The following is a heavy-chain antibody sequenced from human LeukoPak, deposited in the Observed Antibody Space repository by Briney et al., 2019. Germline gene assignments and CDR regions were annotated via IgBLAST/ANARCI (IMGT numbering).Heavy chain of an antibody. CDR3: ALAERPSYYYMDV. D-gene: IGHD1-14*01. Sequence: ASVKVSCKASGYTFTGYYMHWVRQATGQGLEWMGWMNPNSGNTGYAQKFQGRVTITRNTSISTAYMELSSLRSEDTAVYYCALAERPSYYYMDVWGKGTTVTISS. J-gene: IGHJ6*03. V-gene: IGHV1-8*03. CDR2: MNPNSGNT. CDR1: GYTFTGYY.